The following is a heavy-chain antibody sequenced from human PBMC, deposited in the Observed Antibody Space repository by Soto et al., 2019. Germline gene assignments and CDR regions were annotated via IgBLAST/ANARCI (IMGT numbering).Heavy chain of an antibody. J-gene: IGHJ4*02. D-gene: IGHD6-13*01. Sequence: GGSLSLSCAASGFPFSSYAMSWVRQAPGKGLEWVSAISGSGGSTYYADSVKGRFTISRDNSKNTLYLQMNSLRAEDTAVYYCAKETLRPIAAAGTVYWGQGTLVTVSS. CDR3: AKETLRPIAAAGTVY. V-gene: IGHV3-23*01. CDR2: ISGSGGST. CDR1: GFPFSSYA.